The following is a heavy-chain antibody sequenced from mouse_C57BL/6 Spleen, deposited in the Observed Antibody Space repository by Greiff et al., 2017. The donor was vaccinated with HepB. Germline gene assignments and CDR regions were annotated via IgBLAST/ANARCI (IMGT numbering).Heavy chain of an antibody. J-gene: IGHJ4*01. CDR3: ARTAQATSAMDY. Sequence: VKVVESGPGLVQPSQSLSITCTVSGFSLTSYGVHWVRQSPGKGLEWLGVIWSGGSTDYNAAFISRLSISTDNSKSQVFFIMNSLQAYDTAIYYCARTAQATSAMDYWGQGTSVTVSS. CDR1: GFSLTSYG. CDR2: IWSGGST. D-gene: IGHD3-2*02. V-gene: IGHV2-2*01.